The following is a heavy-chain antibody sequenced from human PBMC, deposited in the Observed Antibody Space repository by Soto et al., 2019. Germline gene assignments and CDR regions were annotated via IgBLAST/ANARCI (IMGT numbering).Heavy chain of an antibody. V-gene: IGHV1-3*01. CDR1: GYIFTSYA. J-gene: IGHJ5*02. Sequence: QVQLVQSGAEVQKPGASVKVSCKASGYIFTSYAMHWVRQAPGQRLEWMGWINAGNGNTKYSQKFQGRVTITRDTSASTAYMELSSLRSEDTAVYYCARDPGYSYGYTWGQGTLVTVSS. CDR2: INAGNGNT. D-gene: IGHD5-18*01. CDR3: ARDPGYSYGYT.